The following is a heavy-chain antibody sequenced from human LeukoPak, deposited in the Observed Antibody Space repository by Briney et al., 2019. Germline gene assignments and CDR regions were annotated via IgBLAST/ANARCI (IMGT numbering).Heavy chain of an antibody. D-gene: IGHD6-19*01. CDR1: GFTVSTNY. J-gene: IGHJ4*02. CDR2: IKQDGSDI. CDR3: AAGSGWLIDS. Sequence: GGSLRLSCAASGFTVSTNYMSWVRQAPGKGLEWVANIKQDGSDIYYVDSVKGRFTISRDNAKSSLYLQTSRLTAEDTGVYYCAAGSGWLIDSWGQGTLVTVSS. V-gene: IGHV3-7*05.